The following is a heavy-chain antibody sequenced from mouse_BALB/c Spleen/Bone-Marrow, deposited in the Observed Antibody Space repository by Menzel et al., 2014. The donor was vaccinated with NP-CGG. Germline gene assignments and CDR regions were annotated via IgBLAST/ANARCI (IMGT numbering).Heavy chain of an antibody. CDR3: KSNNYGSSRGFVY. Sequence: VQLQQSDAELVKPGASVKMSCKASGYTFTDHAIHWVKQKPEQGLEWIGYIPPGNGDIKYNEKFKGKATLTADKSSSTAYMQLNSLTSEDSAVYFCKSNNYGSSRGFVYWGQGTPVTVSA. CDR2: IPPGNGDI. V-gene: IGHV1S53*02. D-gene: IGHD1-1*01. J-gene: IGHJ3*01. CDR1: GYTFTDHA.